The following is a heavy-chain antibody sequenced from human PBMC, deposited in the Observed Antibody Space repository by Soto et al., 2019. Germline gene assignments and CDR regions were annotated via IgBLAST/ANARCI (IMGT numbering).Heavy chain of an antibody. D-gene: IGHD3-9*01. CDR1: GGSISSNNYY. CDR3: ARVWSGYLDY. J-gene: IGHJ4*02. CDR2: IYYSGTT. Sequence: SETLSLTCTVSGGSISSNNYYWGWIRQPPRKGLEWIGSIYYSGTTYYNPSLKNRVTISVDTSKNQFSLKLSSVTAADTAVYYCARVWSGYLDYWGQGTLVTVSS. V-gene: IGHV4-39*01.